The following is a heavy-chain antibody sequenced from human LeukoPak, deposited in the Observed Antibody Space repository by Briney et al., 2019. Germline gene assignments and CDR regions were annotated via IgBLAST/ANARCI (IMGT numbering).Heavy chain of an antibody. J-gene: IGHJ4*02. CDR2: IYYSGST. D-gene: IGHD3-22*01. V-gene: IGHV4-39*01. CDR1: GGSISSSSYY. CDR3: ASHDTYYYDSSSPFFDY. Sequence: PSETLSLTCTVSGGSISSSSYYWGWIRQPPGKGLEWIGSIYYSGSTYCHPSLKSRVTISVDTSTNQFFLKLRSVTAADTAVYYCASHDTYYYDSSSPFFDYWGQGTLVTVSS.